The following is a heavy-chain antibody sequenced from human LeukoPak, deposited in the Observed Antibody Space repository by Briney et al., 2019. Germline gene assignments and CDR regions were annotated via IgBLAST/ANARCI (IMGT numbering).Heavy chain of an antibody. D-gene: IGHD2-21*02. CDR1: GFTFSSYG. V-gene: IGHV3-33*01. CDR3: ARDPRAYCGGDCYYYFDY. J-gene: IGHJ4*02. CDR2: IWYDGSNK. Sequence: AGRSLRLSCAASGFTFSSYGMHWVRQAPGKGLEWVAVIWYDGSNKYYADSVKGRFTISRDNSKNTLYLQMNSLRAEDTAVYYCARDPRAYCGGDCYYYFDYWGQGTLVTVSS.